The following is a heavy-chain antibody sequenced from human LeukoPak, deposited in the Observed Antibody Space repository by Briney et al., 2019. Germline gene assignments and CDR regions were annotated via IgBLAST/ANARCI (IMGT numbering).Heavy chain of an antibody. Sequence: PGGSLRLSCVASGFTFSSYWMHWVRQAPGKGLEWVSSISSSSSYIYYADSVKGRFTISRDNAKNSLYLQMNSLRAEDTAVYYCAREYITMIVGENDAFDIWGQGTMVTVSS. CDR1: GFTFSSYW. CDR3: AREYITMIVGENDAFDI. D-gene: IGHD3-22*01. CDR2: ISSSSSYI. J-gene: IGHJ3*02. V-gene: IGHV3-21*01.